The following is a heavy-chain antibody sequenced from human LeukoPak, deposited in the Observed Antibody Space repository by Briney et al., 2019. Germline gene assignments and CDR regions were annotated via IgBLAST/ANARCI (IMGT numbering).Heavy chain of an antibody. V-gene: IGHV4-34*01. J-gene: IGHJ5*02. Sequence: PSETLSLTCAVYGGSFSGYYWSWIRQPPGKGLEWIGEINHSGSTNYNPSLKSRVTISVDTSKNQFSLKLSSVTAADTAVYYCARHAKPSIVGATNDWFDPWGQGTLVTVSS. D-gene: IGHD1-26*01. CDR2: INHSGST. CDR1: GGSFSGYY. CDR3: ARHAKPSIVGATNDWFDP.